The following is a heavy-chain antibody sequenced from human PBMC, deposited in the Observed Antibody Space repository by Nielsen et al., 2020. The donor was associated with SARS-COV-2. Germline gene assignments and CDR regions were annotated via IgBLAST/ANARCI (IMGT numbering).Heavy chain of an antibody. CDR1: GFTFDDYA. Sequence: SLKISCAASGFTFDDYAMHWVRQAPGKGLEWVSGISWNSGSIGYADSVKGRFTISRDNAKNSLYLQMNSLRAEDTALYYCAKDITGAPTVTFDYWGQGTLVTVSS. CDR3: AKDITGAPTVTFDY. CDR2: ISWNSGSI. V-gene: IGHV3-9*01. J-gene: IGHJ4*02. D-gene: IGHD4-17*01.